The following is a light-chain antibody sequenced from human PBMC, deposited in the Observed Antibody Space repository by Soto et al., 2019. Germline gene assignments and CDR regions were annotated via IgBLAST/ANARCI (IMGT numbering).Light chain of an antibody. J-gene: IGLJ1*01. CDR2: EVS. CDR1: SSDVGGYNY. CDR3: TSYTSSSTLV. V-gene: IGLV2-14*01. Sequence: QSVLTQPASVSGSPGQSITISCTGTSSDVGGYNYVSWYQQHPGKAPKLMIYEVSNRPSGVSNRVSGSKSGNTALLTISGLPAEDEADYYCTSYTSSSTLVFGTGTKLTVL.